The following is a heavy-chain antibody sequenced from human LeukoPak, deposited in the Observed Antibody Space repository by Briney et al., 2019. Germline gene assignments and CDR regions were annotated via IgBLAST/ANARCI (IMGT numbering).Heavy chain of an antibody. D-gene: IGHD1-26*01. J-gene: IGHJ4*02. Sequence: ASVKVSCKASGGTFSSYAISWVRQAPGQGLEWKGGIIPIFGTANYAQKFQGRVTITADESTSTAYMELSSLRSEDTAVYYCARGARYSGSFRSKFDYWGQGTLVTVSS. CDR3: ARGARYSGSFRSKFDY. CDR2: IIPIFGTA. CDR1: GGTFSSYA. V-gene: IGHV1-69*13.